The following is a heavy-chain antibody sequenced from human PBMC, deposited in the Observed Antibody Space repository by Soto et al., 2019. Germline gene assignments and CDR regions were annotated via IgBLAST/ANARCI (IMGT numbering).Heavy chain of an antibody. CDR1: GYTFTDYG. CDR3: ASEGGGYSYGDS. Sequence: QVQLVQSGAEVRKPGASVKVSCKASGYTFTDYGISWVRQTPGQGLQWMGWVNIYRGTTNYSLRFQVRVTMTTDTSTMTAYLELMCGRSDDTAVYSCASEGGGYSYGDSWGQRTLVTVSS. J-gene: IGHJ4*02. CDR2: VNIYRGTT. V-gene: IGHV1-18*01. D-gene: IGHD5-18*01.